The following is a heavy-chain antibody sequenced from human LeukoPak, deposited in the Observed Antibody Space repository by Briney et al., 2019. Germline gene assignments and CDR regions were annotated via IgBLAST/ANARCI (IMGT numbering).Heavy chain of an antibody. D-gene: IGHD6-19*01. CDR3: AMLEQWLVG. CDR2: IIPIFGTA. J-gene: IGHJ4*02. CDR1: GGTFSSYA. Sequence: GASVKVSCKASGGTFSSYAISWVRQAPEQGLEWMGGIIPIFGTANYAQKFQGRVTITADESTSTAYMELSSLRSEDTAVYYCAMLEQWLVGWGQGTLDTVSS. V-gene: IGHV1-69*13.